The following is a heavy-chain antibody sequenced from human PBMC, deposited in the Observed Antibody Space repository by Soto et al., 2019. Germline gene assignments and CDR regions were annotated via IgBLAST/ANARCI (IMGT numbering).Heavy chain of an antibody. J-gene: IGHJ4*02. D-gene: IGHD2-15*01. CDR2: INPNSGGT. Sequence: ASVKVSCKASEYTFTGYYMHWVRQAPGQGLEWMGWINPNSGGTNYAQKFQGWVTMTRDTSISTAYMELSRLRSDDTAVYYCARGDHLGYCSGGSCYLFDYWGQGTLVTVSS. CDR1: EYTFTGYY. V-gene: IGHV1-2*04. CDR3: ARGDHLGYCSGGSCYLFDY.